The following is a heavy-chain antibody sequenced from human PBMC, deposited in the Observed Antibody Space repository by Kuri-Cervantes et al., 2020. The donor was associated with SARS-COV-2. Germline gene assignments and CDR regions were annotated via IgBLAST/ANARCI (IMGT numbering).Heavy chain of an antibody. CDR1: GGSISSGDYY. Sequence: ETLSLTCTVSGGSISSGDYYWGWIRQPPGKGLEWVANIKQDGSEKYYVDSVKGRFTISRDNSKNTLYLQMNSLRAEGTAVYYCARDLLMTLHSHYFDYWGQGTLVTVSS. D-gene: IGHD2-21*01. J-gene: IGHJ4*02. CDR2: IKQDGSEK. V-gene: IGHV3-7*01. CDR3: ARDLLMTLHSHYFDY.